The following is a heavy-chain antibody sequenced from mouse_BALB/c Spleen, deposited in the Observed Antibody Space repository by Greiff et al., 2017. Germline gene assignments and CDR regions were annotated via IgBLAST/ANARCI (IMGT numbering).Heavy chain of an antibody. CDR3: ASYGSNNAMDF. D-gene: IGHD1-1*01. CDR1: GFTFSSYG. Sequence: DVMLVESGGDLVKPGGSLKLSCAASGFTFSSYGMSWVRQTPDKRLEWVATISSGGSYTYYPDSVKGRFTISRDNAKNTLYLQMSSLKSEDTAMYYCASYGSNNAMDFWGQGTSVTVSS. CDR2: ISSGGSYT. J-gene: IGHJ4*01. V-gene: IGHV5-6*02.